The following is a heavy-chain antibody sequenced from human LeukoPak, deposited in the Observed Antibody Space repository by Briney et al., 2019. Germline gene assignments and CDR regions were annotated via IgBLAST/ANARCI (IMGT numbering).Heavy chain of an antibody. J-gene: IGHJ4*02. Sequence: GGSLRLSCAASGFTFSSYEMNWVRQAPGKGLEWVSYISSSGSTIYYADSVKGRFTISRDNAKNSLYLQMISLRAEDTAIYYCARNPSYSSSLYSGQGAQVTVSP. V-gene: IGHV3-48*03. CDR2: ISSSGSTI. CDR1: GFTFSSYE. CDR3: ARNPSYSSSLY. D-gene: IGHD6-19*01.